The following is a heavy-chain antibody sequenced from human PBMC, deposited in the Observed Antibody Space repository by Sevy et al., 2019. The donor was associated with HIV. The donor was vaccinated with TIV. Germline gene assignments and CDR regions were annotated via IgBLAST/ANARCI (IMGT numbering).Heavy chain of an antibody. CDR2: IYSTGST. CDR3: ATPRGSGWYEATGGYFDL. V-gene: IGHV4-39*01. D-gene: IGHD6-19*01. J-gene: IGHJ2*01. CDR1: GGSISSSSYY. Sequence: SETLSLTCTVSGGSISSSSYYWGWIRQPPGKGLEWIGSIYSTGSTSYYPSLKSRVTISVDTSKNQFSLRLSSVTAADTAVFYCATPRGSGWYEATGGYFDLWGRGTLVTVSS.